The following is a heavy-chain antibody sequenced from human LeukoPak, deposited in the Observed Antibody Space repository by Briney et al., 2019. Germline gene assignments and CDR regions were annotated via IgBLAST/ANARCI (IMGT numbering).Heavy chain of an antibody. CDR2: ISGSGGTT. CDR1: GFTFTSYG. Sequence: GGSLRLSCAASGFTFTSYGMSWVRQAPGKGLEWVSAISGSGGTTYYADSVKGRFTISRDNSKNTLYLQMNSLRAEDTAVYYCAKGGPKSIAATGYYMDVWGKGTTVTISS. D-gene: IGHD6-25*01. CDR3: AKGGPKSIAATGYYMDV. J-gene: IGHJ6*03. V-gene: IGHV3-23*01.